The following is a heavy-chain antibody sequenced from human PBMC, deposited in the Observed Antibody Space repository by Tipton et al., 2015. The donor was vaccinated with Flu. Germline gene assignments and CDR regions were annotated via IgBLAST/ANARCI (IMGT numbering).Heavy chain of an antibody. CDR1: GDSISSRYY. D-gene: IGHD3-10*01. Sequence: TLSLTCAVSGDSISSRYYWAWIRQPPGRGLEWIGNINPNGNAYHNPSLKSRVTISLDTFKNQFSLKLTSVTAADTAVYYCATTTYYYGSGSHDYWGLGTLVTVSS. CDR2: INPNGNA. CDR3: ATTTYYYGSGSHDY. J-gene: IGHJ4*02. V-gene: IGHV4-38-2*01.